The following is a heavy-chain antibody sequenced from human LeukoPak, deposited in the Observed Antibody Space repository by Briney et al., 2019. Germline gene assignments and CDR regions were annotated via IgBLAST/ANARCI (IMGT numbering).Heavy chain of an antibody. CDR2: IYYSGST. CDR3: AIGSDSSGYYPYFDY. J-gene: IGHJ4*02. Sequence: PSETLSLTCTVSGGSISSYYWSWIRQPPGKGLEWIGYIYYSGSTNYNPSLKSRVTISVDTSKNQFSLKLSSVTAADTAVYYCAIGSDSSGYYPYFDYWGQGTLVTVSS. D-gene: IGHD3-22*01. V-gene: IGHV4-59*01. CDR1: GGSISSYY.